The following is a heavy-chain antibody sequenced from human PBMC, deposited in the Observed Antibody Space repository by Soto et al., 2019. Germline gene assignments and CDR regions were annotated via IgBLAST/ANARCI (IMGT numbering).Heavy chain of an antibody. CDR2: IIPIFGTA. CDR3: ARSYCDYVWGSYRYDGNWFDP. D-gene: IGHD3-16*02. CDR1: GGTFSSYA. Sequence: ASVKVSCKASGGTFSSYAISWVRQAPGQGLEWMGGIIPIFGTANYAQKFQGRVTITADKSTSTAYMELSSLRSEDTAVYYCARSYCDYVWGSYRYDGNWFDPWGQGTLVTVSS. V-gene: IGHV1-69*06. J-gene: IGHJ5*02.